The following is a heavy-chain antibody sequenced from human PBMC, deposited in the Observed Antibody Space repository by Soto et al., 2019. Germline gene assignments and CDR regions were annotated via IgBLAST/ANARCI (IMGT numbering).Heavy chain of an antibody. D-gene: IGHD3-22*01. CDR1: GFTFSSYG. CDR2: IWYDGSNK. J-gene: IGHJ6*02. Sequence: QVQLEESGGGVVQPGRSLRLSCAASGFTFSSYGMHWVRQAPGKGLEWVAVIWYDGSNKYYADSVKGRFTISRDNSKNTLYLQMNSLRAEDTAVYYCAKDHLITMIVVAYGMDVWGQGTTVTVSS. CDR3: AKDHLITMIVVAYGMDV. V-gene: IGHV3-33*06.